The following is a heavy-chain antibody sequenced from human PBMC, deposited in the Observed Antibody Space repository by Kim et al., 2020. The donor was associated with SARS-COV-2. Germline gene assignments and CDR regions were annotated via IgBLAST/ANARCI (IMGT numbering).Heavy chain of an antibody. V-gene: IGHV3-30-3*01. CDR1: GFTFSSYA. Sequence: GGSLRLSCAASGFTFSSYAMHWVRQAPGKGLEWVAVISYDGSNKYYADSVKGRFTISRDNSKNTLYLQMNSLRAEDTAVYYCARDRRAIFGVVTTLDYWGQGTLVTVSS. CDR3: ARDRRAIFGVVTTLDY. CDR2: ISYDGSNK. D-gene: IGHD3-3*01. J-gene: IGHJ4*02.